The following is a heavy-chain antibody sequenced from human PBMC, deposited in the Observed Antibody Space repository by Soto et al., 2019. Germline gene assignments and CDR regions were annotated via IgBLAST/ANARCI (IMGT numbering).Heavy chain of an antibody. CDR3: AKDFIPRNGVCDAYEI. Sequence: EVQLLESGGGLVQPGGSLRLSCAASGFTFSNYAMSWVRQAPGKGPEWVSSTGGAGTDPDYADSVKGRFIISRDNSKNTLYPQMNSLGAEDRAIYYCAKDFIPRNGVCDAYEIWGQGTVVTVSS. CDR1: GFTFSNYA. J-gene: IGHJ3*02. D-gene: IGHD3-10*01. V-gene: IGHV3-23*01. CDR2: TGGAGTDP.